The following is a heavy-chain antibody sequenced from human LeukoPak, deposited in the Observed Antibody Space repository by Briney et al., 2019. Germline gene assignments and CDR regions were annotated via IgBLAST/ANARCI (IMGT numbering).Heavy chain of an antibody. CDR2: VHYSGST. V-gene: IGHV4-59*01. CDR3: AKLGPRAGYLLF. J-gene: IGHJ4*02. D-gene: IGHD5-18*01. Sequence: PSETLSLTCAVSGDSIDSYYWSWIRQPPGKGLEWIGFVHYSGSTNYNTSLKSRVAISMDASKKQFSLSLSSVTAAATAVYYCAKLGPRAGYLLFWGQGTLVPVSS. CDR1: GDSIDSYY.